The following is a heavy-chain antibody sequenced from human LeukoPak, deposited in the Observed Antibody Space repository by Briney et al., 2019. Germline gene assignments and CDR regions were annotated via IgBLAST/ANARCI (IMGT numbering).Heavy chain of an antibody. CDR2: ISSDGSNK. J-gene: IGHJ4*02. D-gene: IGHD6-19*01. CDR3: AKDGVFRQWLGGWQDY. Sequence: GGSPRLSCSASGFIFSSYGMHWVRQAPGKGLEWVAAISSDGSNKYYADSVKGRLTISRDNSKNTLYLEMNSLRAEDTAVYFCAKDGVFRQWLGGWQDYWGQGTLVTVSS. CDR1: GFIFSSYG. V-gene: IGHV3-30*18.